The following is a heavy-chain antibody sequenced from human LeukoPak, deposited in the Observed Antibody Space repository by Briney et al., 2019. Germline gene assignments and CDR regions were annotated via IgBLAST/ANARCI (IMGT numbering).Heavy chain of an antibody. CDR2: ISAYNGNT. Sequence: GSVKVCCKASGYTFTSYWISWVRQALGQGLEWMGWISAYNGNTNYAQKLQGRVTMTTDTSTSTAYMELRSLRSDDTAVYYCARPYYYDSSGYEYWGQGTLVTVSS. D-gene: IGHD3-22*01. J-gene: IGHJ4*02. V-gene: IGHV1-18*01. CDR1: GYTFTSYW. CDR3: ARPYYYDSSGYEY.